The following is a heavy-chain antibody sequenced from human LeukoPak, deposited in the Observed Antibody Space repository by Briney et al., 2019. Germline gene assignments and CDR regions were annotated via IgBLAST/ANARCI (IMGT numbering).Heavy chain of an antibody. CDR1: GDSFSRSDSY. D-gene: IGHD3-22*01. V-gene: IGHV4-39*01. CDR2: IYYSGRT. J-gene: IGHJ1*01. Sequence: SETLSLTCSVSGDSFSRSDSYWDWVRQPPGKGLEWIGTIYYSGRTYYSPSLKSRVTMSVDPSNNQFSLNLRSVTAADTALYYCARRRYYDGSGYLEWGQGTLLSVSS. CDR3: ARRRYYDGSGYLE.